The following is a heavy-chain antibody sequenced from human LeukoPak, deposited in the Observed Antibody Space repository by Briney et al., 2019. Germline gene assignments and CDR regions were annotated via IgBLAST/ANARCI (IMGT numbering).Heavy chain of an antibody. V-gene: IGHV1-2*02. D-gene: IGHD3-3*01. CDR1: GYTFTGYY. CDR3: ARGPPTIFGVVIMDYYYGMDV. CDR2: INPNSGGT. Sequence: ASVKVSCKASGYTFTGYYMHWVRQAPGQGLEWMGGINPNSGGTNYAQKFQGRVTMTRDTSIITSYMELSRLRSDDTAVYYCARGPPTIFGVVIMDYYYGMDVWGQGTTVTVSS. J-gene: IGHJ6*02.